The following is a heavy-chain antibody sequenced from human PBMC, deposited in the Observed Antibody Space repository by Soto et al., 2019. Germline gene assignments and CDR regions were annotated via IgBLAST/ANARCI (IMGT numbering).Heavy chain of an antibody. CDR3: ARAASIDFWSGYHYYGMDV. J-gene: IGHJ6*02. Sequence: SETLSLTCTVSGGSSSGGYYWSWIRQHPGKGLEWIGYIYYSGSTYYNPSLKSRVTISVDTSKNQFSLKLSSVTAADTAVYYCARAASIDFWSGYHYYGMDVWGQGTTVTVSS. CDR1: GGSSSGGYY. V-gene: IGHV4-31*03. D-gene: IGHD3-3*01. CDR2: IYYSGST.